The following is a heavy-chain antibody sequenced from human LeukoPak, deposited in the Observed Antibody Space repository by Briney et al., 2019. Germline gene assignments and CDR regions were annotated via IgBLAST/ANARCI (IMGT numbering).Heavy chain of an antibody. J-gene: IGHJ4*02. CDR1: NDSISSYY. V-gene: IGHV4-4*07. D-gene: IGHD3-3*02. Sequence: SETLSLTCTVSNDSISSYYWSWIRQPAGKGLEWIGLISTSGSTNYNPSLKSRVTMSVDTSKNQFSLKLSSVTAADTAVYYCARDPSTWYFDYWGQGTLVTVSS. CDR2: ISTSGST. CDR3: ARDPSTWYFDY.